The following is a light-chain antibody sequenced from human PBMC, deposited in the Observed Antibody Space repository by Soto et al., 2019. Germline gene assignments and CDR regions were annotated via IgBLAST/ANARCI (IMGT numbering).Light chain of an antibody. J-gene: IGKJ1*01. CDR1: QSVSSN. CDR3: QQYKDRPPIP. V-gene: IGKV3-15*01. Sequence: ETLMTQYQAKVSVSDGGGATLACRGSQSVSSNLAWYQQKPRQAPRLLIYGASTRATGIPARFSGSGCGSEFTLTTSGLQSADFAVYHCQQYKDRPPIPFGQGTKVDIK. CDR2: GAS.